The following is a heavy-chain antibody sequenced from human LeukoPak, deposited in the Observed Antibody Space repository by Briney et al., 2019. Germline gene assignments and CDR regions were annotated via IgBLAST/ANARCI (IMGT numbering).Heavy chain of an antibody. Sequence: GGSLRLSCAASGFTLSTYTMNWVRQAPGKGLEWVSSISSSSSYIYYADSVKGRFTISRDNAKNSLYLQMNSLRAEDTAVYYCARVSVIGSMYNWFDPWGQGTLVTVSS. V-gene: IGHV3-21*01. CDR3: ARVSVIGSMYNWFDP. D-gene: IGHD2/OR15-2a*01. J-gene: IGHJ5*02. CDR1: GFTLSTYT. CDR2: ISSSSSYI.